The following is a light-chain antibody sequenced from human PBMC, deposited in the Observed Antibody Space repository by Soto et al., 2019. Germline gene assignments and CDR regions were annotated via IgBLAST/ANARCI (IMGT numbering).Light chain of an antibody. CDR3: QQYNNGVG. J-gene: IGKJ1*01. CDR2: DAS. CDR1: QSVSSS. Sequence: EVVLTQSPVTLSVSPGERATLSCRASQSVSSSLAWYQQRPGQAPRLLIYDASTRATGTPARFSGSGSGTEFTLTISSLQSEDFAVYDCQQYNNGVGVGQGTKVEIK. V-gene: IGKV3-15*01.